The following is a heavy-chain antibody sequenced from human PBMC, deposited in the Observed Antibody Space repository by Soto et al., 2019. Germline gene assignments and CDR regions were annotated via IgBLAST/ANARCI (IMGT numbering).Heavy chain of an antibody. CDR2: INSDGSST. CDR1: GFTFSSYW. D-gene: IGHD4-17*01. V-gene: IGHV3-74*01. CDR3: ASITVTNHADY. Sequence: GGSLRLSCAASGFTFSSYWMHWVRQAPGKGLVWVSRINSDGSSTSYADSVKGRFTISRDNAKNTLYLQMNSLRAEDTAVYYCASITVTNHADYWGQGTLVTVSS. J-gene: IGHJ4*02.